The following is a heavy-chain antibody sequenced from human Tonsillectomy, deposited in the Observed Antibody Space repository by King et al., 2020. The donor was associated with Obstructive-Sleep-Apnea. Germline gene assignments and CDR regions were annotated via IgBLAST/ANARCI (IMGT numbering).Heavy chain of an antibody. D-gene: IGHD1-20*01. CDR2: IDWDDDK. J-gene: IGHJ4*02. CDR3: ARIGSCMDNWNYFDY. CDR1: GFSLSTSGMC. V-gene: IGHV2-70*11. Sequence: VTLKESGPALVKPTQTLTLTCTFSGFSLSTSGMCVSWIRQPPGKALEWLARIDWDDDKYYSTSLKTRLTISKDTSKNQVVLTMTNMDPVDTATYYCARIGSCMDNWNYFDYWGQGTLVTVSS.